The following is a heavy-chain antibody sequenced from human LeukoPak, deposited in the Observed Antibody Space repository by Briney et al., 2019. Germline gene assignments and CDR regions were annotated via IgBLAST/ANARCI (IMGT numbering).Heavy chain of an antibody. D-gene: IGHD2-2*01. CDR1: GGSISSYY. CDR3: ARGPYCSSTSCYVVRLDP. J-gene: IGHJ5*02. CDR2: IYYSGST. V-gene: IGHV4-59*12. Sequence: SETLSLTCTVSGGSISSYYWSWIRQPPGKGLEWIGYIYYSGSTNYNPSLKSRVTISVDTSKNQFSLKLSSVTAADTAVHYCARGPYCSSTSCYVVRLDPWGQGTLVTVSS.